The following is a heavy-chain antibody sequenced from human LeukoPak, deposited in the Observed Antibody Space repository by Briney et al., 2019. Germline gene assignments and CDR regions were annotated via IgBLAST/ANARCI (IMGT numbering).Heavy chain of an antibody. CDR2: SRYSM. CDR3: TRDVSLSQPGGFDY. V-gene: IGHV3-21*01. J-gene: IGHJ4*01. D-gene: IGHD6-13*01. Sequence: SRYSMYYADSVRGRFTISRDNTKNSVDLQMNSLRADDTDVYYCTRDVSLSQPGGFDYWGHGSLVTVSS.